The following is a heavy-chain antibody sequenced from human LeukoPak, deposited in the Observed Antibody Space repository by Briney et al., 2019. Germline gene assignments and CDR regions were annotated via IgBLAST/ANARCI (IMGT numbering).Heavy chain of an antibody. CDR3: ARETSQKGAHYMDV. V-gene: IGHV6-1*01. CDR2: TYYRSKWYN. Sequence: SQTLSLTCAISGDTFSSNSAAWNWIRQSPSRGLEWLVRTYYRSKWYNDYALSVKSRLTINPDTSKNQFSLQLNSVTPEDTAVYYCARETSQKGAHYMDVWGKGTTVTISS. D-gene: IGHD3-16*01. CDR1: GDTFSSNSAA. J-gene: IGHJ6*03.